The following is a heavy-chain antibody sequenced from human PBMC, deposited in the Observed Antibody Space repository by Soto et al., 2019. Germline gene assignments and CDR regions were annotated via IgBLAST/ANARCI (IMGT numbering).Heavy chain of an antibody. V-gene: IGHV3-53*01. J-gene: IGHJ1*01. CDR3: ARDRVESGYPEYFQH. Sequence: EVQLVESGGGLIQPGGSLRLSCAASGFTVSSNYMSWVRQAPGKGLEWVSVIYSGGSTYYADSVKGRFTISRDNSKNTLNLQVNSLRAEATAVYYSARDRVESGYPEYFQHWGQGTLVTVSS. D-gene: IGHD3-22*01. CDR2: IYSGGST. CDR1: GFTVSSNY.